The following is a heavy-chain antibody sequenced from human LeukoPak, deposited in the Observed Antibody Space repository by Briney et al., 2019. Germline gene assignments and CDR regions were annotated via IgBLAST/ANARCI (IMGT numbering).Heavy chain of an antibody. V-gene: IGHV3-23*01. CDR3: AKDPYSGSYFDY. CDR1: GFTFSSYA. D-gene: IGHD1-26*01. J-gene: IGHJ4*02. Sequence: GGSLRLSCAASGFTFSSYAMGWVRQAPGKGLEWVSAISGSGGSTYYADSVQGRFTISRDNSKNTLYLQMNSLRAEDTAVYYCAKDPYSGSYFDYWGQGTLVTVSS. CDR2: ISGSGGST.